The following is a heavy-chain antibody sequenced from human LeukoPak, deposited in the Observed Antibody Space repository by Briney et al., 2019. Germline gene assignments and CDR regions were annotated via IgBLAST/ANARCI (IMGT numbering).Heavy chain of an antibody. CDR3: ARARDSSGYYYDYYYGMDV. D-gene: IGHD3-22*01. J-gene: IGHJ6*02. CDR1: GYTFTSYD. V-gene: IGHV1-8*01. CDR2: MNPNSGNT. Sequence: GASVKVSCKASGYTFTSYDINWVRQATGQGLEWMGWMNPNSGNTGYAQKFQGRVTMTRNTSISTAYMELSSLRSEDTAVYYCARARDSSGYYYDYYYGMDVWGQGTTVTVSS.